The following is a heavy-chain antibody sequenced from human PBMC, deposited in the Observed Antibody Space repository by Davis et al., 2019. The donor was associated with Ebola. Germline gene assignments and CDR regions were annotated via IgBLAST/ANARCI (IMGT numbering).Heavy chain of an antibody. J-gene: IGHJ6*03. CDR3: ARTFLGYYYYYMDV. V-gene: IGHV4-38-2*01. CDR2: IYHSGST. CDR1: GYSISSGYY. D-gene: IGHD2/OR15-2a*01. Sequence: PSETLSLTCAVSGYSISSGYYWGWIRQPPGKGLEWIGSIYHSGSTYYNPSLKSRVTISVDTSKNQFSLKLSSVTAADTAVYYCARTFLGYYYYYMDVWGKGTTVTVSS.